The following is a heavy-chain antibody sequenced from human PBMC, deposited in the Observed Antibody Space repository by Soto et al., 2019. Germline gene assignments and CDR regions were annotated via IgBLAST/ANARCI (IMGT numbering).Heavy chain of an antibody. CDR2: LSADGDST. CDR3: AKEGAYYFFWGRYDNALDI. CDR1: GFTFSIYA. V-gene: IGHV3-23*01. Sequence: GGSLRLSCAASGFTFSIYAMSWVRQPPGKGLEWVSVLSADGDSTYYADSVKGRFTISRNNSKNTLYLQMNSLRAEDTAVYYWAKEGAYYFFWGRYDNALDIWGQGTMLTVSS. D-gene: IGHD3-3*01. J-gene: IGHJ3*02.